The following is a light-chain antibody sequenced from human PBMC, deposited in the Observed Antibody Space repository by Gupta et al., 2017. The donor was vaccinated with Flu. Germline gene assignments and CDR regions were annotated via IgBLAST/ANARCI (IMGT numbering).Light chain of an antibody. Sequence: KTARMTCGGNNIESKSVHWYQQKPGQAPVLVLYDDRDRHSGSPEPFSGSNSGDTATLTISRVDAGEEADFYCQVWKPSTSTSWVFGGGTKLTVL. CDR1: NIESKS. J-gene: IGLJ3*02. V-gene: IGLV3-21*03. CDR3: QVWKPSTSTSWV. CDR2: DDR.